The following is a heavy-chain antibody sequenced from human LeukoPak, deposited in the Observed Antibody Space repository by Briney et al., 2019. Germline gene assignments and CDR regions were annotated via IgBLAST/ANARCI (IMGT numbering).Heavy chain of an antibody. J-gene: IGHJ3*02. D-gene: IGHD6-19*01. CDR3: AKEWLVAPDAFDI. CDR1: GFTFSSYA. CDR2: ISGSGGST. Sequence: TGGSLRLSCAASGFTFSSYAMSWVRQAPGKGLEWVSAISGSGGSTYYADSVKGRFTISRDNSKNTLYLLMNSLRAEDTAVYYCAKEWLVAPDAFDIWGQGTMVTVSS. V-gene: IGHV3-23*01.